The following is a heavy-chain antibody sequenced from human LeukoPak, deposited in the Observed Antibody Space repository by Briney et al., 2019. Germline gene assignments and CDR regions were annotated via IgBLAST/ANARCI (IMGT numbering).Heavy chain of an antibody. CDR1: GGSINSYY. V-gene: IGHV4-59*08. D-gene: IGHD6-19*01. CDR2: IYYSGST. CDR3: ASNKGQWLFSD. J-gene: IGHJ4*02. Sequence: SETLSLTCTVSGGSINSYYWSWIRQPPGKGLEWIGYIYYSGSTSYNPSLKSRVTISADTSRDQFSLRLSFVTAADTAVYYCASNKGQWLFSDWGQGTLVTVSS.